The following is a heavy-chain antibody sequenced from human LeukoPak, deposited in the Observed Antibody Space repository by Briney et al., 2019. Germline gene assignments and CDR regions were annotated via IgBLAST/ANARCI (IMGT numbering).Heavy chain of an antibody. D-gene: IGHD6-13*01. V-gene: IGHV3-30*18. CDR2: ISYDGSNK. CDR3: AKDHSSTWFSWFDP. J-gene: IGHJ5*02. Sequence: GGSLRLSCAASGFTFSSYGMHWVRQAPGKGLEWVAVISYDGSNKYYADSVKGRFTISRDNAKNSLYLQMNSLRVEDTALYYCAKDHSSTWFSWFDPWGQGTLVTVSS. CDR1: GFTFSSYG.